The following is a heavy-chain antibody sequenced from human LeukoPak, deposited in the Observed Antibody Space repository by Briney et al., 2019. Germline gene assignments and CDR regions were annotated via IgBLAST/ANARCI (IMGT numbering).Heavy chain of an antibody. V-gene: IGHV3-30*02. CDR1: GFSFSSSG. D-gene: IGHD2-15*01. CDR2: MRYDRSNK. J-gene: IGHJ4*02. Sequence: GGSLRLSCAASGFSFSSSGMHWVRQAPGKGLEWVAFMRYDRSNKNYADSVKGRFTISRDNSKKTLSLQMNSLRTEDTAVYYCARLALLPYFDYWGQGTLV. CDR3: ARLALLPYFDY.